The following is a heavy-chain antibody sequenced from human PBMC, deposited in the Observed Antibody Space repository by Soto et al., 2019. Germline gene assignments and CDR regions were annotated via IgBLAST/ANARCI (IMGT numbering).Heavy chain of an antibody. CDR1: GGTFSSYA. D-gene: IGHD3-16*01. V-gene: IGHV1-69*12. CDR2: IIPLFGTA. CDR3: AXGQTGGGWGYYFDY. J-gene: IGHJ4*02. Sequence: QVQLVQSGAEVKKPGSSVKVSCKASGGTFSSYAIDWVRQAPGQGLEWMGGIIPLFGTADYAQKFQGRVTITADXSTSTXXXXXXXLRSEXTAVXXXAXGQTGGGWGYYFDYWGQGTLVTV.